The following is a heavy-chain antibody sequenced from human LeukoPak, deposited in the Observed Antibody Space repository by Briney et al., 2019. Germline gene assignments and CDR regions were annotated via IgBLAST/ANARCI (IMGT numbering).Heavy chain of an antibody. D-gene: IGHD6-13*01. Sequence: PGGSLRLSCAVSGFTFSDNYMSWIRQAPGKGLEWVSYISSGGSTISHADSVKGRFTISRDNAENSLYLQMNSLRAEDTAVYYCARRAAAARCFDYWGQGTLVTVSS. J-gene: IGHJ4*02. V-gene: IGHV3-11*01. CDR3: ARRAAAARCFDY. CDR1: GFTFSDNY. CDR2: ISSGGSTI.